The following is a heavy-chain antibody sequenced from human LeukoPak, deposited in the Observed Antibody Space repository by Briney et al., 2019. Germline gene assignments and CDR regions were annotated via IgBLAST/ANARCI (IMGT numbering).Heavy chain of an antibody. CDR2: ISYDGSNK. V-gene: IGHV3-30*18. Sequence: GGSLRLSCAASGFTFSSYGMHWVRQAPGKGLEWVAVISYDGSNKYYADSVKGRFTISRDNSKNTLYLQMNSLRAEDTAVYYCAKDPLDYWGQGTLVTVSS. J-gene: IGHJ4*02. CDR1: GFTFSSYG. CDR3: AKDPLDY.